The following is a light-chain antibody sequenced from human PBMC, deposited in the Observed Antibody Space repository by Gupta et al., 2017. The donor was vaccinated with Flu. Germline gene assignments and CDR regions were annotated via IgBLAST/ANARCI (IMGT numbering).Light chain of an antibody. CDR1: SSNIGSNY. CDR2: RNH. CDR3: AAWDDRLSGRV. Sequence: QAVLTHPPSSSGTPGHRVTISCSGSSSNIGSNYVYWYQQLPGTAPKLLIYRNHQRPSGVPDRFSASKSGTSASLAISGLRSEDEADYYCAAWDDRLSGRVFGGGTKMTVL. J-gene: IGLJ3*02. V-gene: IGLV1-47*01.